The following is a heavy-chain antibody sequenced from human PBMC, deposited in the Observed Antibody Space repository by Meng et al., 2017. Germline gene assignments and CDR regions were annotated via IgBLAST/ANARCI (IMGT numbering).Heavy chain of an antibody. Sequence: QGHLVQSGAGATKPGASVKVSCKPSGYNFPDYYIHWVRRAPGQGLEWMGRINPKSGDTHYAQKFQARVTMTGDTSISTAYMELSGLRSDDTAMYYCARDEDISAAGKLFGDYWGQGTLVTVSS. CDR3: ARDEDISAAGKLFGDY. D-gene: IGHD6-25*01. CDR1: GYNFPDYY. CDR2: INPKSGDT. J-gene: IGHJ4*02. V-gene: IGHV1-2*06.